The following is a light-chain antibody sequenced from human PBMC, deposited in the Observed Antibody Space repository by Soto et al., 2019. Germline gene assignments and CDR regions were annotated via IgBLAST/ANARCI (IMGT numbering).Light chain of an antibody. V-gene: IGLV2-11*01. J-gene: IGLJ2*01. CDR2: DVT. CDR1: SSDVGDYNY. CDR3: CSYAGSYTLL. Sequence: QSVLTQPRSVSGSPGQSVAISCTGTSSDVGDYNYVSWYQHSPGKAPKLMIYDVTKRPPGVPDRFSGSKSGNTASLTISGLQAEDESDYFCCSYAGSYTLLFGGGTKLTVL.